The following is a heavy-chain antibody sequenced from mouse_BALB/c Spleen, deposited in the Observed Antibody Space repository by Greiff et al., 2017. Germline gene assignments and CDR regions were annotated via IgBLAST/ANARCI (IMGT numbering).Heavy chain of an antibody. D-gene: IGHD1-1*01. Sequence: QVQLQQPGAELVKPGASVKMSCKASGFTFTSYNMHWVKQTPGQGLEWIGAIYPGNGDTSYNQKFKGKATLTADKSSSTAYMQLSSLTSEDSAVYYCARRTLYDSSYDYLDYWGQGTTLTVSS. CDR3: ARRTLYDSSYDYLDY. J-gene: IGHJ2*01. CDR1: GFTFTSYN. V-gene: IGHV1-12*01. CDR2: IYPGNGDT.